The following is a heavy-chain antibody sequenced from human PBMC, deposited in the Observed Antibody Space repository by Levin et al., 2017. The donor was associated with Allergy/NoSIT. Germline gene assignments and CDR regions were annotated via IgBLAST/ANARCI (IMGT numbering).Heavy chain of an antibody. CDR2: LDTAGDT. V-gene: IGHV3-13*04. CDR1: GFTFSNYD. J-gene: IGHJ3*02. CDR3: ARGHRGTFDI. Sequence: GGSLRLSCAASGFTFSNYDMHWVRQATGKGLEWVSALDTAGDTYYPGSVKGRFTISREDAKSPLYLQMHSLRAEDTAVYYCARGHRGTFDIWGQGTMVTVSS.